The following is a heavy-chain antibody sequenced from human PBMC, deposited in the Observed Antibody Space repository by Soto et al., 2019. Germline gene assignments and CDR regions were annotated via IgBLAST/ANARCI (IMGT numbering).Heavy chain of an antibody. J-gene: IGHJ5*02. CDR2: ISSSSSTI. Sequence: EVQLVESGGGLVQPGGSLRLSCAASGFTFSSYSMNWVRQAPGKGLEWVSYISSSSSTIYYADSVKGRVSISRDNAKNTLYLQMNSRRGEDAAVYECAREDGLLNLFDPWGQGTLVTVSS. V-gene: IGHV3-48*01. CDR3: AREDGLLNLFDP. D-gene: IGHD1-26*01. CDR1: GFTFSSYS.